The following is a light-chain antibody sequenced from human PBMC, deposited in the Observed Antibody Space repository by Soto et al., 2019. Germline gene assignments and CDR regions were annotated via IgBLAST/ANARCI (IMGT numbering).Light chain of an antibody. CDR3: QQYKSYPLT. CDR2: DAS. J-gene: IGKJ4*01. Sequence: DFQMTQSPSTLSASVGDRFTITCRASQNIRSRLAWFQQKPGKAPKLLIYDASSLESGVPQRFSGSGSGTEFTLTISSLQTDDFATYYCQQYKSYPLTFGGGTKVDIK. CDR1: QNIRSR. V-gene: IGKV1-5*01.